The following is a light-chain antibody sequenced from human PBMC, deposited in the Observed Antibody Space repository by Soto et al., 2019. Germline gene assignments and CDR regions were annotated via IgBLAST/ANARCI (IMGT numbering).Light chain of an antibody. V-gene: IGKV1-39*01. CDR1: QSISSY. CDR3: QQSYSTPQDT. J-gene: IGKJ5*01. CDR2: AAS. Sequence: ILLTQTTSSLSASVGDRVTITCRASQSISSYLNWYQQKPGKAPKLLIYAASSLQSGVPSRFSGSGSGTDFTLTISSLQPEDFATYYCQQSYSTPQDTFGQGTRLEIK.